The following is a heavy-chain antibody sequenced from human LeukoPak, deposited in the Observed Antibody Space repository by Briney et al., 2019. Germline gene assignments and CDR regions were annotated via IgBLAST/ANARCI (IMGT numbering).Heavy chain of an antibody. J-gene: IGHJ4*02. Sequence: ASVKVSCKASGYTFTGYYMHWVRQALGQGLEWMGWINPNSGGTNYAQKFQGRVTMTRDTSISTAYMELSRLRSDDTAVYYCAKDRAERAFVGALTTYDHWGQGTLVTVSS. CDR2: INPNSGGT. D-gene: IGHD1-26*01. V-gene: IGHV1-2*02. CDR1: GYTFTGYY. CDR3: AKDRAERAFVGALTTYDH.